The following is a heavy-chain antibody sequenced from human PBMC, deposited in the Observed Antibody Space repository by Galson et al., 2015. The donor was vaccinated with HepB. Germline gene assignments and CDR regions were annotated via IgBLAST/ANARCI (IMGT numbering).Heavy chain of an antibody. CDR3: ARDQQWLVDYYYYWGMDV. Sequence: SVRVSCKASGGTFSSYAISWVRQAPGQGLEWMGGIIPIFGTANYAQKFQGRVTITADESTSTAYMELSSLRSEDTAVYYCARDQQWLVDYYYYWGMDVWGQGTTVTASS. CDR1: GGTFSSYA. V-gene: IGHV1-69*13. J-gene: IGHJ6*02. D-gene: IGHD6-19*01. CDR2: IIPIFGTA.